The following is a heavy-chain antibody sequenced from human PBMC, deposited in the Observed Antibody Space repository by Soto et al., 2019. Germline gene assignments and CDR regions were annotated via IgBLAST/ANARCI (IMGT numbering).Heavy chain of an antibody. V-gene: IGHV3-7*04. D-gene: IGHD6-13*01. Sequence: EVQLVQSGGGLVQPGGSLRLSCAASGFTFSSYWMSWVRQAPGKGLEWVANIKQDGSEKYYVDSVKGRFSISRDNAKNSLYLHMNSLRAEDSAVYYCAREGSSWYYYYYGMDVWGQGTTVTVSS. CDR2: IKQDGSEK. CDR3: AREGSSWYYYYYGMDV. CDR1: GFTFSSYW. J-gene: IGHJ6*02.